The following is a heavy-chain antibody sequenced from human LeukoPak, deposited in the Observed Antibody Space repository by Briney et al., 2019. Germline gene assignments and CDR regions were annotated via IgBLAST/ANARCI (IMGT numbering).Heavy chain of an antibody. J-gene: IGHJ1*01. D-gene: IGHD3-9*01. CDR2: IYKIGNT. V-gene: IGHV4-59*08. CDR3: AGRGQRYFRD. CDR1: GDSISTAY. Sequence: PSETLSLTCTVSGDSISTAYWSWIRQSPEKGLEWIGYIYKIGNTDYNPSLKSRVTISLDTSKNQLSLSLKSVTAADTAVYYCAGRGQRYFRDWGQGTLVTVSS.